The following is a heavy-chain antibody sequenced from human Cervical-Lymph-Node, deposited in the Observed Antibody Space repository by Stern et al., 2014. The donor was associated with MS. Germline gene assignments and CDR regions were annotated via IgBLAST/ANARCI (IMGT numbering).Heavy chain of an antibody. CDR3: AKDGTVTTSAYYYYGMDV. D-gene: IGHD4-11*01. CDR1: GFTFSSYG. V-gene: IGHV3-30*18. CDR2: LSYDGSNK. J-gene: IGHJ6*02. Sequence: VQLVESGGGVVQPGRSLRLSCAASGFTFSSYGMHWVRQAPGKGLEGGAVLSYDGSNKYYADAVKGRFTISRDNSKNTLYLQMNSLRTEDTAVYYCAKDGTVTTSAYYYYGMDVWGPGTTVTVSS.